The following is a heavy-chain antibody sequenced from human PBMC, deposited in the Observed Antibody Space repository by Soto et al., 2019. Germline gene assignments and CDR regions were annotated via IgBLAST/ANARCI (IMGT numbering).Heavy chain of an antibody. D-gene: IGHD1-26*01. Sequence: QVQLVQSGAEVKKPGASVKVSCKASGYTFTSYGISWVRQAPGQGLEWMGWISAYNGNTNYAQKLQGRVTMTTDTSTSTAYMELRSLRSDDTVVYYCARVRDIWSYYGAWYFDYWGQGTLVTVSS. CDR3: ARVRDIWSYYGAWYFDY. CDR1: GYTFTSYG. J-gene: IGHJ4*02. CDR2: ISAYNGNT. V-gene: IGHV1-18*01.